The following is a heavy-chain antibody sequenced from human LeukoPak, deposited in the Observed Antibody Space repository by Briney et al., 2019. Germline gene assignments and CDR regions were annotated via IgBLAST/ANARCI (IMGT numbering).Heavy chain of an antibody. Sequence: KPGGSLRLSCAASGFTFSNSWMLWVRQAPGKGLEWVGRIKRNIDGGATDYAAPVKGRFTISRDDSENTLYLQMNSLKTEDTAVYYCTTDLPRSASRCHDYWGQGTQVTVSS. CDR2: IKRNIDGGAT. D-gene: IGHD3-3*01. CDR3: TTDLPRSASRCHDY. CDR1: GFTFSNSW. V-gene: IGHV3-15*01. J-gene: IGHJ4*02.